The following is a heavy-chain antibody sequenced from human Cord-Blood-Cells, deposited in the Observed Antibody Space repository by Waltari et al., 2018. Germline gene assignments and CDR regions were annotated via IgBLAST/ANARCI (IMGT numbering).Heavy chain of an antibody. CDR1: GYTLTELS. D-gene: IGHD3-3*01. J-gene: IGHJ3*02. V-gene: IGHV1-24*01. CDR3: ATRITIFGVVIDAFDI. CDR2: FDPDDGET. Sequence: QVQLVQSGAEVKKPGASVKVSCKVSGYTLTELSMHWVRQAPGKGLEWMGGFDPDDGETIYEQRFQGSVTMTEDTSTDTAYMELSSLRSEDTAVYYCATRITIFGVVIDAFDIWGQGTMVTVSS.